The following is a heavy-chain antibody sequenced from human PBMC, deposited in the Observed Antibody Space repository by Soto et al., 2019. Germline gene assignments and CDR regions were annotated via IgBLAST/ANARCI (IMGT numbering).Heavy chain of an antibody. CDR3: AKDRSGTWSFDY. Sequence: QVQLVESGGGVVQPGRSLRLSCATSGFIFSDYAMHWVRQAPGKGLEWVTFISFDGSRKYYADSVKGRVTISRDDPKNTLYLEMNSLGAEDTAVYYCAKDRSGTWSFDYWGQGILATVSS. V-gene: IGHV3-30*18. CDR1: GFIFSDYA. CDR2: ISFDGSRK. D-gene: IGHD6-25*01. J-gene: IGHJ4*02.